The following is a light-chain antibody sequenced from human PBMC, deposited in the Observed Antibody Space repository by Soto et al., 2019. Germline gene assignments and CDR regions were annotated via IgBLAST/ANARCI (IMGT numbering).Light chain of an antibody. V-gene: IGKV1-5*03. CDR2: RAS. CDR1: QSISDW. J-gene: IGKJ1*01. CDR3: QQYNGYSRA. Sequence: DIQMTQSPSTLSAFIGDRVTITCRASQSISDWLAWYQQKPGKAPKLLIYRASNLESGVPSRFSGSGSGKEFTLTISSLQPDDFATYYCQQYNGYSRAFGQGTKVEIK.